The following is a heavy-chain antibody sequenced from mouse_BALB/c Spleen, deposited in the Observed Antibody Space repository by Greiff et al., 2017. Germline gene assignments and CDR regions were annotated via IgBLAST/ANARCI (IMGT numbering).Heavy chain of an antibody. CDR3: ASRRSAFAY. CDR1: GYTFTSYT. V-gene: IGHV1-4*02. CDR2: INPSSGYT. Sequence: VQLQESAAELVRPGASVKMSCKASGYTFTSYTMHWVKQRPGQGLEWIGYINPSSGYTEYNQKFKDKTTLTADKSSSTAYMQLSSLTSEDSAVYYCASRRSAFAYWGQGTLVTVSA. J-gene: IGHJ3*01.